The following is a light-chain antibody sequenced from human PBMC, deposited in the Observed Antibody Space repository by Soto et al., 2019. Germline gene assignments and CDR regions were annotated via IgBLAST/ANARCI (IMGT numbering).Light chain of an antibody. CDR2: QTS. CDR3: HQRQSWPRT. V-gene: IGKV3-11*01. CDR1: QYINTR. Sequence: ESVLTQSPGTLSLSPGDRVTLSCRASQYINTRLAWYQHRPGQAPRLPIYQTSIRAAGIPARFSASGTGTDFTLTISDVQPEDFAVYYCHQRQSWPRTFGQGTKVDIK. J-gene: IGKJ1*01.